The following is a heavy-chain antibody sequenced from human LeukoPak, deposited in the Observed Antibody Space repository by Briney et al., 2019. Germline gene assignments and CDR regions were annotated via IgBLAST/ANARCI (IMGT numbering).Heavy chain of an antibody. J-gene: IGHJ6*03. CDR2: IIPIFGTA. D-gene: IGHD3-10*01. Sequence: VASVKVSCKASGGTFSSYAISWVRQAPGQGLEWMGGIIPIFGTANYAQKFQGRVTMTEDTSTETAYMELSNLRSEDTAVYYCAPSSLWFGELLDLGDYYYMDVWGTGTTVTVSS. V-gene: IGHV1-69*06. CDR1: GGTFSSYA. CDR3: APSSLWFGELLDLGDYYYMDV.